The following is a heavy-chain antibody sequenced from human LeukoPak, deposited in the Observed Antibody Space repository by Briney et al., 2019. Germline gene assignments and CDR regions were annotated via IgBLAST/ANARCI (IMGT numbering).Heavy chain of an antibody. CDR2: IYYSGST. CDR1: GFTFSSYG. V-gene: IGHV4-39*01. Sequence: PGGSLRLSCAASGFTFSSYGMSWVRQPPGKGLEWIGSIYYSGSTYYNPSLKSRVTISVDTSKNQFSLKLSSVTAADTAVYYCARRKGYGASWTSGYYFDYWGQGTLVTVSS. CDR3: ARRKGYGASWTSGYYFDY. J-gene: IGHJ4*02. D-gene: IGHD4/OR15-4a*01.